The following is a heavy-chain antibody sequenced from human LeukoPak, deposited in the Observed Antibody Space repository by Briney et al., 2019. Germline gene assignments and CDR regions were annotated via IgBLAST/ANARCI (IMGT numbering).Heavy chain of an antibody. J-gene: IGHJ4*02. CDR2: ISYNGSNK. D-gene: IGHD3-10*01. V-gene: IGHV3-30-3*01. CDR1: GFTFSSYA. CDR3: ARADTYYYCSGSSWDY. Sequence: TGRSLRLSCAASGFTFSSYAMHWVRQAPGKGLEWVANISYNGSNKDYADSVKGRFIISRDNSKNTLYLQINSLTAEDTAVYYCARADTYYYCSGSSWDYWGQGTLVTVSS.